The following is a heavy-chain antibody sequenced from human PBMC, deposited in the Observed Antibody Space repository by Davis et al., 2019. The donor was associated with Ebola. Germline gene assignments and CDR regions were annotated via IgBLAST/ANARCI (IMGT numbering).Heavy chain of an antibody. CDR2: VYHIGVN. D-gene: IGHD1-1*01. CDR1: GFTFSDYY. J-gene: IGHJ6*04. V-gene: IGHV4-59*01. CDR3: ARVVGTPTGTLNGYYGMDI. Sequence: GSLRLSCAASGFTFSDYYMSWIRQAPGKGLEWIGYVYHIGVNIYNSSLKSRVTISVDTSRNHISLKLNSVTAADTAVYFCARVVGTPTGTLNGYYGMDIWGKGTTVTVSS.